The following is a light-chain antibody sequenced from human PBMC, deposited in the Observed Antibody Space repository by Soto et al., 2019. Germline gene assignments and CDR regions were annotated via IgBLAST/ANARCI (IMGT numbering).Light chain of an antibody. CDR3: CSYAGSDTWV. Sequence: QSALTQPASVSGSPGQSITISCAVGSYNFVSWYQQHPGKAPKLMIFEDSKRRSGISNRFSGSKSGNTASLTISGLQPEDEADYYCCSYAGSDTWVFGGGTKVTVL. CDR2: EDS. J-gene: IGLJ3*02. V-gene: IGLV2-23*01. CDR1: AVGSYNF.